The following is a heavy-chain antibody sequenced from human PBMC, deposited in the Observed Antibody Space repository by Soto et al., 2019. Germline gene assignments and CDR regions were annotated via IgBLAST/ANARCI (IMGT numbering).Heavy chain of an antibody. CDR2: IIPVFGLV. CDR3: AGGRIVVVGSRAYYGMDV. V-gene: IGHV1-69*01. D-gene: IGHD3-22*01. Sequence: QVHLLLPSGAEVKKPGSSVKVSCKAPGGTPSNSAISWVRQAPGQGLEWMGGIIPVFGLVKYAQNFQGRVTITADESTNTAYMELSSLRPEDTAVYYCAGGRIVVVGSRAYYGMDVWGQGTTVTVSS. J-gene: IGHJ6*02. CDR1: GGTPSNSA.